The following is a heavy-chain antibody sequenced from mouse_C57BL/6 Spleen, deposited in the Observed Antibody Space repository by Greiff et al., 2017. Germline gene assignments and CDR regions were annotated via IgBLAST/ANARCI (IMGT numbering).Heavy chain of an antibody. D-gene: IGHD2-4*01. V-gene: IGHV1-64*01. CDR3: ARAPIYYDYDGGKAVYAMDY. CDR2: IHPNSGST. Sequence: QVQLQQPGAELVKPGASVKLSCKASGYTFTSYWMHWVKQRPGQGLEWIGMIHPNSGSTNYNEKFKSKATLTVDKSSSTAYMQLSSLTSEDSAVYYCARAPIYYDYDGGKAVYAMDYWGQGTSVTVSS. J-gene: IGHJ4*01. CDR1: GYTFTSYW.